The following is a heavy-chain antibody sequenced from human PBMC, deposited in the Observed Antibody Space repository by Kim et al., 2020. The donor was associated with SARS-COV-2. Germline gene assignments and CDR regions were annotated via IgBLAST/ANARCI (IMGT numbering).Heavy chain of an antibody. Sequence: GGSLRLSCAASGFTFSSYGMHWVRQAPGKGLEWVAVIWYDGSNTYYADSVKGRFTISRDNSKNTLYLQMNSLRAEDTAVYYSARAPHDYGDVTDYWGQGSLVTVSS. CDR1: GFTFSSYG. D-gene: IGHD4-17*01. CDR2: IWYDGSNT. CDR3: ARAPHDYGDVTDY. V-gene: IGHV3-33*01. J-gene: IGHJ4*02.